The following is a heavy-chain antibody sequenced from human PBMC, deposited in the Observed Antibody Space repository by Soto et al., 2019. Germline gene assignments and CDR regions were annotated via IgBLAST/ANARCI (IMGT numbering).Heavy chain of an antibody. D-gene: IGHD3-10*01. CDR2: INHSGST. J-gene: IGHJ5*02. Sequence: SETLSLTCTVSGGSISSYYWSWIRQPPGKGLEWIGEINHSGSTNYNPSLKSRVTISVDTSKNQFSLKLSSVTAADTAVYYCARGLGYYGSGSYYMSWGRGTLVTVSS. CDR3: ARGLGYYGSGSYYMS. CDR1: GGSISSYY. V-gene: IGHV4-34*01.